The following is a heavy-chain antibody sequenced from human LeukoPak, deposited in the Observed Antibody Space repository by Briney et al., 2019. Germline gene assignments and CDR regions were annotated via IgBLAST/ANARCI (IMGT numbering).Heavy chain of an antibody. J-gene: IGHJ5*02. V-gene: IGHV4-59*08. CDR1: GGSISSYY. Sequence: PSETLSLTCTVSGGSISSYYWSWIPQPPGKGLEWIGYIYYSGSTNYNPSLKSRVTISVDTSKNQFSLKLSSVTAADTAVYYCASSGWYADNWFDPWGQGTLVTVSS. D-gene: IGHD6-19*01. CDR3: ASSGWYADNWFDP. CDR2: IYYSGST.